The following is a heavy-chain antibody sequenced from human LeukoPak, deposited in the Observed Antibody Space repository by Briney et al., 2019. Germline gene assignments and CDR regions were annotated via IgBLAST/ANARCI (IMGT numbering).Heavy chain of an antibody. CDR3: AKEPDGSGSHYSHFDY. CDR2: ISRGGGRT. D-gene: IGHD3-10*01. Sequence: GSLILSCAASGFTFSSYAMSWVRQAPKKWLEWVSDISRGGGRTYYTDSVKGRFTISRDNSKNTLYLQLNSLIVEDPAVYYCAKEPDGSGSHYSHFDYWGQGTLVTVSS. V-gene: IGHV3-23*01. CDR1: GFTFSSYA. J-gene: IGHJ4*02.